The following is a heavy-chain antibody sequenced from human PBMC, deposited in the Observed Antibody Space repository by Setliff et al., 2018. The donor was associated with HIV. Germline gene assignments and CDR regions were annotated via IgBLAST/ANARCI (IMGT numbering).Heavy chain of an antibody. V-gene: IGHV3-23*01. CDR1: GFTFSRYA. J-gene: IGHJ4*02. CDR2: LSGSGVGT. CDR3: AKAGDYYDRTTFDS. Sequence: GGSLRLSCAASGFTFSRYAMSWVRQAPGKGLAWVSGLSGSGVGTYYAGSVKGRFTISRDNSKNTLYLQMNSLRAEDTAVYYCAKAGDYYDRTTFDSWGRGTLVTVSS. D-gene: IGHD3-22*01.